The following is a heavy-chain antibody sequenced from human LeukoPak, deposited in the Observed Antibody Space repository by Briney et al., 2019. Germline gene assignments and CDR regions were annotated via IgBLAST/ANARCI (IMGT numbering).Heavy chain of an antibody. CDR1: GFTFSSCG. CDR2: IWYDGSNK. J-gene: IGHJ4*02. D-gene: IGHD5-12*01. CDR3: ARDRVATITWYFDY. V-gene: IGHV3-33*01. Sequence: PGGSLRLSCAASGFTFSSCGMHWVRQAPGKGLEWVAVIWYDGSNKYYADSVKGRFTISRDNSKNTLYLQMNSLRAEDTAVYYCARDRVATITWYFDYWGQGTLVTVSS.